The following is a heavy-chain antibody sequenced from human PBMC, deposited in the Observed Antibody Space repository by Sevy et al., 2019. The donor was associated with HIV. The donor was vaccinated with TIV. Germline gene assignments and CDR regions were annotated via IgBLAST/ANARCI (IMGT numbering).Heavy chain of an antibody. D-gene: IGHD3-3*01. CDR3: TTDWYYDFLSGYPLLGFDY. CDR1: GFTFSNAW. Sequence: GGSLRLSCAAPGFTFSNAWMSWVRQAPGKGLEWVGRIKSQTDGATTDYAAPVKGRFTISRDDSKNTLYLQMNSLKSEDTAVYYCTTDWYYDFLSGYPLLGFDYWGQGTLVTVSS. CDR2: IKSQTDGATT. J-gene: IGHJ4*02. V-gene: IGHV3-15*01.